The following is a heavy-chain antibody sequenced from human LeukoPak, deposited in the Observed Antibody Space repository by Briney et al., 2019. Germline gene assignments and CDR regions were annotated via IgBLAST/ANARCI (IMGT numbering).Heavy chain of an antibody. J-gene: IGHJ4*02. V-gene: IGHV1-2*02. D-gene: IGHD2-21*02. CDR2: INPNSGGT. Sequence: ASVKVSCKASGYTFTGYYMHWVRQAPGQGLEWMGWINPNSGGTNYAQKFQGRVTMTRDTSIGTAYMELSRLRSDDTAVYYCAKEDIVVLPPTFDSWGRGPLFPSPQ. CDR1: GYTFTGYY. CDR3: AKEDIVVLPPTFDS.